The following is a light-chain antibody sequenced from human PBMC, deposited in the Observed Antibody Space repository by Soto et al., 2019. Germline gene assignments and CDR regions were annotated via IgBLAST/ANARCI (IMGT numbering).Light chain of an antibody. CDR2: AAS. V-gene: IGKV1-39*01. CDR3: QQSYSTPQT. Sequence: DIQMTQSPSSLSASVGDRVTITCRASQGISTSLNWYQQKPGKAPKLLIYAASSLQSGVPSRFSGSGSGTDFTLTISSLQPEDFATYYCQQSYSTPQTFGQGTKVDIK. J-gene: IGKJ1*01. CDR1: QGISTS.